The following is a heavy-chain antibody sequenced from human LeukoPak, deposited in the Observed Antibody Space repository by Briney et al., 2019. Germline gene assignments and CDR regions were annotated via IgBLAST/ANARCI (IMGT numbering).Heavy chain of an antibody. CDR1: GGAITDGNHY. Sequence: SQTLSLTCTVSGGAITDGNHYWSWTRQHPGKGLEWIGYIYHSGSTYYNPSLKSRVTISVDRSKNQFSLKLSSVTAADTAVYYCARDRHCTNGVCYTDGVDFDYWGQGTLVTVSS. CDR2: IYHSGST. J-gene: IGHJ4*02. D-gene: IGHD2-8*01. CDR3: ARDRHCTNGVCYTDGVDFDY. V-gene: IGHV4-30-4*01.